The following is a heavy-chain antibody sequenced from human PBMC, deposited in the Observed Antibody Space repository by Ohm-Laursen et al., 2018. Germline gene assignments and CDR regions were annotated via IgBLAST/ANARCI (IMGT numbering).Heavy chain of an antibody. J-gene: IGHJ4*02. V-gene: IGHV4-4*07. CDR2: MYSSGST. CDR1: GGSISNYY. D-gene: IGHD3-10*01. CDR3: ARGGDYYGSGSYNY. Sequence: SDTLSLTCNVSGGSISNYYWSWIRQPAGKGLEWVGRMYSSGSTNYNPSLKSRVTMSFDTSKNQFSLKLSSVTAADTAVYYCARGGDYYGSGSYNYWGQGTLVTVSS.